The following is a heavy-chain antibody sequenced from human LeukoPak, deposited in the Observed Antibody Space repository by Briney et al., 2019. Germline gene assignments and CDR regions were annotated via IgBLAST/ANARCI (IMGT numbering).Heavy chain of an antibody. J-gene: IGHJ4*02. CDR1: GGSISSSNW. V-gene: IGHV4-4*02. D-gene: IGHD2-15*01. CDR3: ASIYRCSGGSCYNGGADY. CDR2: INHSGST. Sequence: SETLSLTCAVSGGSISSSNWWSWVRQPPGKGLEWIGEINHSGSTNYNPSLKSRVTISVDTSKNQFSLKLSSVTAADTAVYYCASIYRCSGGSCYNGGADYWGQGTLVTVSS.